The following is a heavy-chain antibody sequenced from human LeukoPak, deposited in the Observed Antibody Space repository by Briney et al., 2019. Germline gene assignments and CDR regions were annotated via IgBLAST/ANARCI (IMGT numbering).Heavy chain of an antibody. D-gene: IGHD3-22*01. V-gene: IGHV4-59*08. CDR1: GGSFSTYY. CDR2: FYYSGST. J-gene: IGHJ4*02. Sequence: SETLSLTCTVTGGSFSTYYWSWIRQPPGKGLEWIGHFYYSGSTNYNPSLKSRVTISVDTSKNQFSLKLSSVTAADTAVYYCARHTYYYDSSGYSFLDYWGQGTLVTVSS. CDR3: ARHTYYYDSSGYSFLDY.